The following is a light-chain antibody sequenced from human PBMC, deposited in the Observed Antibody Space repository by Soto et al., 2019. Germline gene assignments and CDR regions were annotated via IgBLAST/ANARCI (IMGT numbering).Light chain of an antibody. J-gene: IGLJ3*02. Sequence: QSVLTQPASVSGSPGQSITISCTGTSSDVGSYNLVSWYQQHPGKAPKLMIYDVSKRPSGVSNRFSGSKSGNTASLTISGLQAEDEADYYCCSYAGSSTFWVFGGGTKVTVL. CDR1: SSDVGSYNL. CDR3: CSYAGSSTFWV. CDR2: DVS. V-gene: IGLV2-23*02.